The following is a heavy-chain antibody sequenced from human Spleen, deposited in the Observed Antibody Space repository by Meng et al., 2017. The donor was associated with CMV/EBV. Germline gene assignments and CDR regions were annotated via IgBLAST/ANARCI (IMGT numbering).Heavy chain of an antibody. CDR3: ARDANGNDAAFDI. D-gene: IGHD2-8*01. CDR1: GFTFSNFA. V-gene: IGHV3-30*04. J-gene: IGHJ3*02. Sequence: GGSLRLSCVASGFTFSNFAMHWVRQAPGKGLEWVTLISYNGRYEDYADSAKGRFTISRDNSKNTLYLQMNSLKPEDAAIYYCARDANGNDAAFDIWGQGKMVTVSS. CDR2: ISYNGRYE.